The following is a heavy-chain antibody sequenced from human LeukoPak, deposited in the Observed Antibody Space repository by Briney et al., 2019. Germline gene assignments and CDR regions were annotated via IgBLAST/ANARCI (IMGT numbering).Heavy chain of an antibody. Sequence: GGSLRLSCTASGFTFSSHDMNWVRQAPGKGLEWVSSITTATSSYIYYADSVKGLFTTSRDDAKNSLYLQMDSLRAEDTAVYYCARDYGGPHYFDYWGQGTLVTVSS. J-gene: IGHJ4*02. V-gene: IGHV3-21*01. CDR2: ITTATSSYI. D-gene: IGHD2-15*01. CDR1: GFTFSSHD. CDR3: ARDYGGPHYFDY.